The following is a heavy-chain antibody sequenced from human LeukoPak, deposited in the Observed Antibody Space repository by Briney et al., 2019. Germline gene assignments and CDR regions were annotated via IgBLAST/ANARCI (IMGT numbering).Heavy chain of an antibody. J-gene: IGHJ4*02. CDR2: ISYDGSNK. CDR1: GFNFSSYG. Sequence: GGSLRLSCAASGFNFSSYGMHWVRQAPGKGLEWVAVISYDGSNKYYADSVKGRFTISRDNSKNTPYLQMNSLRAEDTAVYYCAKTGIAAAGGDYWGQGTLVTVSS. V-gene: IGHV3-30*18. CDR3: AKTGIAAAGGDY. D-gene: IGHD6-13*01.